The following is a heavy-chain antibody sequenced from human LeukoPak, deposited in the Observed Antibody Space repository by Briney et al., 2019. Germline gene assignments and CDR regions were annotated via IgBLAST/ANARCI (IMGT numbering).Heavy chain of an antibody. CDR1: GGSVSSSSNY. CDR3: ARRRVYYDSSGYYLGIAFDI. V-gene: IGHV4-61*05. D-gene: IGHD3-22*01. CDR2: IYYSGST. Sequence: PSETLSLTCSVSGGSVSSSSNYWGWIRQPPGRGLEWIGYIYYSGSTNYNPSLKSRVTISVDTSKNQFSLKLSSVTAADTAVYYCARRRVYYDSSGYYLGIAFDIWGQGTMVTVSS. J-gene: IGHJ3*02.